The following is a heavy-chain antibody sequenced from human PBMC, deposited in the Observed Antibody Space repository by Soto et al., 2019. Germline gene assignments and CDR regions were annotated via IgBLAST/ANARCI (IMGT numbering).Heavy chain of an antibody. CDR3: ARGLLLWFGKLTRRGGYYYYMDV. D-gene: IGHD3-10*01. CDR2: INDSGST. V-gene: IGHV4-34*01. Sequence: QVQLQQWGAGLLKPSETLSLTCAVYGGSFSGYYWSWIRQTPGKGLEWIGEINDSGSTNNNPSLKSRVTILVDTPKNQFSLKLSSVTAADSAVYYCARGLLLWFGKLTRRGGYYYYMDVWGKGTTVTVSS. CDR1: GGSFSGYY. J-gene: IGHJ6*03.